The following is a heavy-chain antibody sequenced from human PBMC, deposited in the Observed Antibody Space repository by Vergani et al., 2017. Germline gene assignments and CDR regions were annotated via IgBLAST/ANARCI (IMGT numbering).Heavy chain of an antibody. CDR3: ATKSXGTPGCQIGYFRE. CDR2: ISYDGTQK. V-gene: IGHV3-30*03. Sequence: QVHLVESGGGVVQPGRSLRLSCVVSGFTSSYYGMHWVRQAPGKGLERVAVISYDGTQKYYADSVKGRFTISRDNSKSTLYLQMNSLRTEDTAVYYCATKSXGTPGCQIGYFREWGQGTLVTVSS. D-gene: IGHD1-1*01. J-gene: IGHJ1*01. CDR1: GFTSSYYG.